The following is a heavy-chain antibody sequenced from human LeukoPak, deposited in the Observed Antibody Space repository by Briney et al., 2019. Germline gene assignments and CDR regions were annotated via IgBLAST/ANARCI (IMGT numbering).Heavy chain of an antibody. J-gene: IGHJ5*02. CDR1: GGSFSGYY. D-gene: IGHD3-16*01. CDR3: ARGAEDYVWGSYPNWFDP. Sequence: SETLSLTCAVYGGSFSGYYWNWIRQPPGKGLEWIGEISHRGSTNYNPSLKSRVTISVDTSGSQFSLKLSSVTAADTAVYYCARGAEDYVWGSYPNWFDPWGQGTLVTVSS. V-gene: IGHV4-34*01. CDR2: ISHRGST.